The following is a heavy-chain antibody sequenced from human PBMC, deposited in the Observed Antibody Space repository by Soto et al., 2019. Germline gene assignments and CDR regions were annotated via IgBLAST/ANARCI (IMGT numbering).Heavy chain of an antibody. CDR2: ISAYNGNT. D-gene: IGHD3-22*01. J-gene: IGHJ4*02. CDR3: ARHTYYYDSSGYSVY. V-gene: IGHV1-18*01. CDR1: GYTFTSYG. Sequence: ASVKVSCKASGYTFTSYGISWVRQAPGQGLEWMGWISAYNGNTNYAQKLQGRVTMTTDTSTSTAYMELRSLRSDDTAVYYCARHTYYYDSSGYSVYWGQGTLVTVSS.